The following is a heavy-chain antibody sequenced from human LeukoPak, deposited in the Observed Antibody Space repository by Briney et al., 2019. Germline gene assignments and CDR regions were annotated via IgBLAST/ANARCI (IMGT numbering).Heavy chain of an antibody. CDR2: IIPIFGTA. CDR1: GGTFSSYA. CDR3: ARGNLDTYYYDSSGCFDY. J-gene: IGHJ4*02. D-gene: IGHD3-22*01. Sequence: GASVKVSCKVSGGTFSSYAISWVRQAPGQGLEWMGGIIPIFGTANYAQKFQGRVTITADESTSTAHMELSSLRSEDTAVYYCARGNLDTYYYDSSGCFDYWGQGTLVTVSS. V-gene: IGHV1-69*01.